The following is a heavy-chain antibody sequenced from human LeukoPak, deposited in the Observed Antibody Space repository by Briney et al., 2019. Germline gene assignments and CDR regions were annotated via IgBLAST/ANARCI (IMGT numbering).Heavy chain of an antibody. Sequence: GGSLRLSCAASGFTFSSYAMSWVRQAPGKGLEWVSAISGSGGSTYYADSVKGRFTISRDNSKNTLYLQMNSLRAEDTAVYYCAKDKELDGDYYYYYMDVWGKGTTVTVSS. V-gene: IGHV3-23*01. D-gene: IGHD4-17*01. J-gene: IGHJ6*03. CDR2: ISGSGGST. CDR3: AKDKELDGDYYYYYMDV. CDR1: GFTFSSYA.